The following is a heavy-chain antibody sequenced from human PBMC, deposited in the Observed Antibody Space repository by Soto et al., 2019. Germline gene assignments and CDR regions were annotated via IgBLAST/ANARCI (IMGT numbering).Heavy chain of an antibody. CDR1: GGSISSSSYY. CDR2: IYYSGST. Sequence: SETLSLTCTVSGGSISSSSYYWGWIRQPPGKGLEWIGSIYYSGSTYYNPSLKSRVTISVDTSKNQFSLKLSSVTAADTAVYYCARPYPDIAAAGTSWFDPWGQGTLVTVSS. J-gene: IGHJ5*02. V-gene: IGHV4-39*01. D-gene: IGHD6-13*01. CDR3: ARPYPDIAAAGTSWFDP.